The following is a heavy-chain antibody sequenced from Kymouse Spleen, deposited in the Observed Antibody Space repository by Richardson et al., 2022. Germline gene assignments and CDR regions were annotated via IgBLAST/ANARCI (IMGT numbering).Heavy chain of an antibody. V-gene: IGHV4-34*01. D-gene: IGHD1-7*01. CDR3: AEAITGTTLYYFDY. Sequence: QVQLQQWGAGLLKPSETLSLTCAVYGGSFSGYYWSWIRQPPGKGLEWIGEINHSGSTNYNPSLKSRVTISVDTSKNQFSLKLSSVTAADTAVYYCAEAITGTTLYYFDYWGQGTLVTVSS. J-gene: IGHJ4*02. CDR1: GGSFSGYY. CDR2: INHSGST.